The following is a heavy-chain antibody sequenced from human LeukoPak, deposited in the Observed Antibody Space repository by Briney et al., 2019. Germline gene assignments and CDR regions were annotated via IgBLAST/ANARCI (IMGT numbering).Heavy chain of an antibody. CDR1: GGSFSGYY. J-gene: IGHJ4*02. CDR2: INHSGST. Sequence: SETPSLTCAVYGGSFSGYYWSWIRQPPGKGLEWIGEINHSGSTNYNPSLKSRVTISVDTSKSQFSLKLSSVTAADTAVYYCARGTQTYYDKAPVDYWGQGTLVTVSS. D-gene: IGHD3-22*01. CDR3: ARGTQTYYDKAPVDY. V-gene: IGHV4-34*01.